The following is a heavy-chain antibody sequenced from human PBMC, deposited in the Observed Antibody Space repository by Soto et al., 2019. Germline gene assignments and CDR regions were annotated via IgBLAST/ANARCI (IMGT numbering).Heavy chain of an antibody. D-gene: IGHD5-12*01. CDR3: ARVGRGYSGYDMGWMYYFDY. CDR1: GGSISSGGYY. V-gene: IGHV4-31*03. CDR2: MYYSGST. J-gene: IGHJ4*02. Sequence: QVQLQESGPGLVKPSQTLSLTCTVSGGSISSGGYYWSWIRQHPGKGLEWIGYMYYSGSTYYNPSLQLRVTISVDTSKNQFSLKLSSVPAADTAVYYCARVGRGYSGYDMGWMYYFDYWGQGTLVTVSS.